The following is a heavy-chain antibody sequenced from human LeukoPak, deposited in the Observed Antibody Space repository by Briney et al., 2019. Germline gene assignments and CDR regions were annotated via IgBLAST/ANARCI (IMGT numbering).Heavy chain of an antibody. J-gene: IGHJ6*02. D-gene: IGHD2-2*01. CDR1: GYTFTSYG. V-gene: IGHV1-18*01. CDR2: ISAYNGNT. Sequence: ASVTVSCTASGYTFTSYGIGWVRQAPGQGLEWMGWISAYNGNTNYAQKLQGRVTMTTDTYTSTAYMELRSLRSDDAAVYYCARDQGCSSTSCYVGYYYYYYGMDVWGQGTTVTVSS. CDR3: ARDQGCSSTSCYVGYYYYYYGMDV.